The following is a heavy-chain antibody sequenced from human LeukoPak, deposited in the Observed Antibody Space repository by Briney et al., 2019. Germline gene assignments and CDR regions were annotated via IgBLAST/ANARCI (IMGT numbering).Heavy chain of an antibody. CDR2: IYPGDSDT. CDR3: ARPIGYCSDGSCGAFDI. CDR1: GYSFTSYW. D-gene: IGHD2-15*01. V-gene: IGHV5-51*01. J-gene: IGHJ3*02. Sequence: GESLKISCKGSGYSFTSYWIGWVRQMPGKGLEWMGIIYPGDSDTRYSPSFQGQVTISADKSISTAYLQWSSLKASDTAMYYCARPIGYCSDGSCGAFDIWGQGTMVTVSS.